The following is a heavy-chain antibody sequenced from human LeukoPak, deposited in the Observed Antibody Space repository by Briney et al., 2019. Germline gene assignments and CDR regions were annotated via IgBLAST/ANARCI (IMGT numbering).Heavy chain of an antibody. CDR3: ARGRHYDFWSGYYFDY. Sequence: SVTVSCKASGGTFSSYAISWVRQAPGQGLEWMGGIIPIFGTANYAQKFQGRVTITADESTSTAYMELSSLRSEDTAVYYCARGRHYDFWSGYYFDYWGQGTLVTVSS. V-gene: IGHV1-69*13. J-gene: IGHJ4*02. D-gene: IGHD3-3*01. CDR2: IIPIFGTA. CDR1: GGTFSSYA.